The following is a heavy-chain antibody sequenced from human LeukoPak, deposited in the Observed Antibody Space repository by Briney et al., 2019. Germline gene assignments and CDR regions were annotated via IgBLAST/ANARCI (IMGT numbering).Heavy chain of an antibody. CDR2: IKQDGSEK. Sequence: PGGSLRLSCAASGFTFSNFWMSWVRQAPGRGLECVANIKQDGSEKNYVDSVKGRFTISRDNADNSLSLQMNSLRVEDTALYFCARDGHHGPGTSDYWGQGTLVAVSS. J-gene: IGHJ4*02. CDR1: GFTFSNFW. V-gene: IGHV3-7*01. CDR3: ARDGHHGPGTSDY. D-gene: IGHD3-10*01.